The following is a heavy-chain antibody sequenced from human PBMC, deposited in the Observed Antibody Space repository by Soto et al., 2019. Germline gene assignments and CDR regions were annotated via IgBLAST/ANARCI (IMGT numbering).Heavy chain of an antibody. Sequence: QVQLQESGPGLVKPSQTLSLTCTVSGGSISSGGYYWSWIRQHPGKGLEWIGYIYYSGSTYYNPSLKRRVTILVDTSKNQFSLKLSSVPAADTAVYYCARVCGGDCHYGMDVWGQGTTVTVSS. V-gene: IGHV4-31*03. CDR2: IYYSGST. D-gene: IGHD2-21*02. CDR1: GGSISSGGYY. CDR3: ARVCGGDCHYGMDV. J-gene: IGHJ6*02.